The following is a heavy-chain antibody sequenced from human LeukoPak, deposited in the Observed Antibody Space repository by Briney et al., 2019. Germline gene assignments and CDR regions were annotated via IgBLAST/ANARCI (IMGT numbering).Heavy chain of an antibody. CDR1: NGSFSGYY. D-gene: IGHD3-10*01. J-gene: IGHJ4*02. V-gene: IGHV4-34*01. CDR2: INHSGGT. CDR3: ARRRSLLWFGELLDY. Sequence: SETLSLTCAVYNGSFSGYYWSWIRQSPGKGLEWIGEINHSGGTNYNPSLKSRLTISVDTSKNQFSLKLSSVTAADTAVYYCARRRSLLWFGELLDYWGQGTLVTVSS.